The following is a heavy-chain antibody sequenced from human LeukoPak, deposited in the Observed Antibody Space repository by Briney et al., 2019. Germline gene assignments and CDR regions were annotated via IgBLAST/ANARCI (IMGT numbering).Heavy chain of an antibody. J-gene: IGHJ6*02. CDR1: GYTFTSYA. V-gene: IGHV7-4-1*01. CDR3: ARDREYDILTGYKYYGMDV. D-gene: IGHD3-9*01. Sequence: ASVKVSCKASGYTFTSYAMNWVRQAPGQGLEWVGWINTNTGNPTYAQGFTGRFVFSLDTSVSTAYLQICSLKAEDTAVYYCARDREYDILTGYKYYGMDVWGQGTTVTVSS. CDR2: INTNTGNP.